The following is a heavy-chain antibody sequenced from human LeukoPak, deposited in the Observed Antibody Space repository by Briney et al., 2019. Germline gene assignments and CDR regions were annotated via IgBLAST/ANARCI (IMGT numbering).Heavy chain of an antibody. D-gene: IGHD1-14*01. CDR2: ISAYNGNT. V-gene: IGHV1-18*01. CDR1: GYTFTSYG. Sequence: ASVKVFCEASGYTFTSYGISWVRQAPGQGLEWMGWISAYNGNTNYAQKLQGRVTMTTDTSTSTAYMELRSLRSDDTAVYYCAREAPGVCWFDPWGQGTLVTVSS. J-gene: IGHJ5*02. CDR3: AREAPGVCWFDP.